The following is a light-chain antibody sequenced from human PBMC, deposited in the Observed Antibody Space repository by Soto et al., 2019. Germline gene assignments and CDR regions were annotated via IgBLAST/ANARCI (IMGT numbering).Light chain of an antibody. J-gene: IGKJ1*01. CDR3: QQSSSPPLT. CDR2: AAS. V-gene: IGKV1-39*01. CDR1: QTIRNS. Sequence: DIQRTQSPSSLSASVGDRVTITCRASQTIRNSLNWYQQKPGRVPKLLIYAASSLHSGVPSRFSGSGSGTDCTLTISSLQKEDVATYYCQQSSSPPLTFGQGTKVDIK.